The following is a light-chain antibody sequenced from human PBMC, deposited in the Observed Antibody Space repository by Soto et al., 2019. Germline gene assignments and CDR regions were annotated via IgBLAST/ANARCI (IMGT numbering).Light chain of an antibody. CDR2: EVS. CDR3: TSYTSSNTPV. V-gene: IGLV2-14*01. Sequence: QSALTQPASVSGSPGQSITISCTGTSSDVGGYNYVSWYQQHPGKAPKLMIYEVSNRPSGVSNRFSGSKFGNTASLTISGLQAEDEADYYCTSYTSSNTPVFGTGTKLTVL. CDR1: SSDVGGYNY. J-gene: IGLJ1*01.